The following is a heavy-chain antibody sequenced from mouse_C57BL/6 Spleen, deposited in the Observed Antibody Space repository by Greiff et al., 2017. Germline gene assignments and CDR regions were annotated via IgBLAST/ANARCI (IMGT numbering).Heavy chain of an antibody. CDR2: ILPGSGST. Sequence: QVQLQQSGAELMKPGASVKLSCKATGYTFTGYWLEWVKQRPGHGLEWIGEILPGSGSTYYNEKFKGKATFTADTASDTAYMQLSSLTTEDYAIYYCARFYDYADYWGQGTTLTVSS. J-gene: IGHJ2*01. CDR1: GYTFTGYW. D-gene: IGHD2-4*01. V-gene: IGHV1-9*01. CDR3: ARFYDYADY.